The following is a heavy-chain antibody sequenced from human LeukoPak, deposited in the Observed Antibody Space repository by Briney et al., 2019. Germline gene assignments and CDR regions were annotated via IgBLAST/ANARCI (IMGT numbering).Heavy chain of an antibody. Sequence: PGGSLRLSCAASGFTFSDYYMSWIRRAPGKGLEWVSYISSSGNTIYYADSVKGRSTVSRDNTKNSLYLQMNSLRAEDTALYYCARGYCTNGVCYFHFDYWGQGTLVTVSS. CDR1: GFTFSDYY. CDR3: ARGYCTNGVCYFHFDY. V-gene: IGHV3-11*01. D-gene: IGHD2-8*01. J-gene: IGHJ4*02. CDR2: ISSSGNTI.